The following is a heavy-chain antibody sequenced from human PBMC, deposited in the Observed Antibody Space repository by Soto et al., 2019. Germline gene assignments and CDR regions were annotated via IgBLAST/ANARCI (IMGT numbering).Heavy chain of an antibody. D-gene: IGHD6-6*01. CDR3: ARDQDTSSSRGWMDV. Sequence: QVQLVQSGTEVKKPGASVKVSCKASGYTFTGYYMHWVRQAPGQGLELMGWINPNSGGSNYAQKFQGRVTMTRDTSISTAYMELSSLRSDDTAVYFCARDQDTSSSRGWMDVWGPGTTVTVSS. J-gene: IGHJ6*02. CDR1: GYTFTGYY. CDR2: INPNSGGS. V-gene: IGHV1-2*02.